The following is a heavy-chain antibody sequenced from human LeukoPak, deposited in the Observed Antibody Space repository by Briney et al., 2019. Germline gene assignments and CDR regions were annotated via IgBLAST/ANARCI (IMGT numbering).Heavy chain of an antibody. D-gene: IGHD2-8*01. V-gene: IGHV1-18*01. CDR2: ISPHSHTT. J-gene: IGHJ4*02. CDR3: ARGQSMYY. Sequence: ASVTVSFKCSGYTFNNYFISWVRQAPGQGLEWVGWISPHSHTTHYAEKVQGRVTMTTDTSTSTVYMELRSLRSDDTAVYFCARGQSMYYWGQGTPVTVSS. CDR1: GYTFNNYF.